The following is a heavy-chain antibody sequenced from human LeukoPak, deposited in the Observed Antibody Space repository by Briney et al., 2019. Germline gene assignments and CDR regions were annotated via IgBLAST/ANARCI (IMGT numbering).Heavy chain of an antibody. V-gene: IGHV4-59*01. J-gene: IGHJ4*02. CDR1: GGSISSYY. D-gene: IGHD2-15*01. Sequence: SETLSLTCTVSGGSISSYYWSWIRQPPGKGLEWIGYIYYSGSTNYNPSLKSRVTISVDTSKNQFSLKLSSVTAADTAVYYCARVFLRVRAALFDYWGQGTLVTVSS. CDR3: ARVFLRVRAALFDY. CDR2: IYYSGST.